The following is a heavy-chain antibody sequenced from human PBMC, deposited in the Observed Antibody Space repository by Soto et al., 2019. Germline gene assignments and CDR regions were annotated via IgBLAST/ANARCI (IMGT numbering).Heavy chain of an antibody. CDR2: ISYDGSNK. CDR1: GFTFSSYA. Sequence: GGSLRLSCAASGFTFSSYAMHWVRQAPGKGLEWVAVISYDGSNKYYADSVKGRFTISRDNSKNTLYLQMNSLRAEDTAVYYCARGEGYPNGNYFDYWGQGTLVTVSS. V-gene: IGHV3-30-3*01. D-gene: IGHD5-12*01. CDR3: ARGEGYPNGNYFDY. J-gene: IGHJ4*02.